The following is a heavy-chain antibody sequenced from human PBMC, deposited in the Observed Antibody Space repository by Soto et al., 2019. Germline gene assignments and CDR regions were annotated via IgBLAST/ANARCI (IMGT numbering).Heavy chain of an antibody. CDR1: GDSVSSNSAA. CDR3: ARDLGIVVESYGYPHYYYYMDV. V-gene: IGHV6-1*01. Sequence: PSQTLSLTCAISGDSVSSNSAAWNWIRQSPSRGLEWLGRTYYRSKWYNDYAVSVKSRITINPDTSKNQFSLQLNSVTPEDTAVYYCARDLGIVVESYGYPHYYYYMDVWGKGTTVTVSS. CDR2: TYYRSKWYN. J-gene: IGHJ6*03. D-gene: IGHD5-18*01.